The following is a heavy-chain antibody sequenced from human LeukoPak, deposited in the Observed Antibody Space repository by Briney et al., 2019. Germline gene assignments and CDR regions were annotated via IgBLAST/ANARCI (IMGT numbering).Heavy chain of an antibody. CDR1: GFTFGSYA. D-gene: IGHD2-15*01. CDR2: ISNTGGST. Sequence: GGSLRLSCAASGFTFGSYAMNWVRQAQGKGLEWVSAISNTGGSTYYADSVKSRFTISRDNSKNTLHLQMNSLRADDTAVYYCAKSAKTKVIGGSCYDYWGQGSLVTVSS. CDR3: AKSAKTKVIGGSCYDY. V-gene: IGHV3-23*01. J-gene: IGHJ4*02.